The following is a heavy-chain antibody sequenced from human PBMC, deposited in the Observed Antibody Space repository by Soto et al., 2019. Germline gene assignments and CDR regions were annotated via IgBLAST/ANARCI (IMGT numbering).Heavy chain of an antibody. CDR3: SKILPGANVFEF. CDR2: ISGGTSNT. J-gene: IGHJ3*01. CDR1: GFTFNDYY. D-gene: IGHD1-26*01. V-gene: IGHV3-11*03. Sequence: GGSLRLSCEASGFTFNDYYMAWIRQAPGRGLEWVSYISGGTSNTNYADSVKGRFTISRDNADNSLFLQMNSLRAEDTAVYYWSKILPGANVFEFWGQGKMVTV.